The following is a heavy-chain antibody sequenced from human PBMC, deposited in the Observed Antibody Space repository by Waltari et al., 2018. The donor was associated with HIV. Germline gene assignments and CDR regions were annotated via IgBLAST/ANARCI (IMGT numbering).Heavy chain of an antibody. D-gene: IGHD3-3*01. CDR2: IDQSGNT. CDR3: ARTPPGGYDFWGGGDYYYYYYMDV. Sequence: QVQLQQWGAGLLKPSETLSLTCAVYGGSFSDDHWSWIRQSPGKGLEWIGEIDQSGNTNYNPALKSRVTISVDTSKDQFSLNLSSGTAADTAVFYCARTPPGGYDFWGGGDYYYYYYMDVWGRGTTVTVSS. CDR1: GGSFSDDH. J-gene: IGHJ6*03. V-gene: IGHV4-34*01.